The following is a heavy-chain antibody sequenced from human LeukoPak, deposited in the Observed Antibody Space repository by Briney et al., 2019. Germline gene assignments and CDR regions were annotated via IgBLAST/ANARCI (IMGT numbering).Heavy chain of an antibody. CDR2: ISGSGGST. Sequence: PGGSMRLSCAAPGFTFSSYAMSWVRQAPGKGLGRVSIISGSGGSTYYADSVKGRFTNSRDNSKNALYLQMNSLRAEDTAVYYREKDLAMTFDYWGQGTLVTVSS. V-gene: IGHV3-23*01. D-gene: IGHD5-18*01. J-gene: IGHJ4*02. CDR3: EKDLAMTFDY. CDR1: GFTFSSYA.